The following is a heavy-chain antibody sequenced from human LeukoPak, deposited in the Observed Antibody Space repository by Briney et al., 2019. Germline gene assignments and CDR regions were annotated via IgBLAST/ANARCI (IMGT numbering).Heavy chain of an antibody. CDR1: GGSISSYY. J-gene: IGHJ4*02. CDR2: IYTSGST. Sequence: MSSETLSLTCTVSGGSISSYYWNWIRQPAGKGLEWIGRIYTSGSTNYNPSLKSRVTMSVDTSKNQFSLKLSSVTAADTAVYYCARGRQQGGDFDYWGQGTLVTVSS. V-gene: IGHV4-4*07. D-gene: IGHD6-13*01. CDR3: ARGRQQGGDFDY.